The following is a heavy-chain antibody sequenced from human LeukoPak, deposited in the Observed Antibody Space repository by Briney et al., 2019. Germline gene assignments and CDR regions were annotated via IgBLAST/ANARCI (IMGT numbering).Heavy chain of an antibody. V-gene: IGHV1-2*04. J-gene: IGHJ3*02. CDR1: GYTFTGYY. CDR3: ARVLRWNYVEDAFDI. D-gene: IGHD1-7*01. CDR2: MNPNSGGT. Sequence: ASVKVSCKASGYTFTGYYMHWVRQAPGQGLEWMGWMNPNSGGTNYAQKFQGWVTMTRDTSISTAYMELSRLRSDDTAVYYCARVLRWNYVEDAFDIWGQGTMVTVSS.